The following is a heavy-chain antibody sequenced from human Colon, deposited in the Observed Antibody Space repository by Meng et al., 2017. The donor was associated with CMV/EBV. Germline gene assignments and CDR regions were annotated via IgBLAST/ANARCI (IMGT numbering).Heavy chain of an antibody. D-gene: IGHD3-16*01. Sequence: GESLKISCAASGFGFSSYAMSWVRQAPGKGLEWVANITSGGGSRYHGDSVKGRFTISRDNSRNTLYLQMNTLRADDTATYYCAKDLSGAVMGFDYWGQGKLVNVLL. CDR2: ITSGGGSR. J-gene: IGHJ4*02. V-gene: IGHV3-23*01. CDR1: GFGFSSYA. CDR3: AKDLSGAVMGFDY.